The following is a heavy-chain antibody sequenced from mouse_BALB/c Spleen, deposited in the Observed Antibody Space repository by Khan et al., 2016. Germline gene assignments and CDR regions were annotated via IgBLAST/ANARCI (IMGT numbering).Heavy chain of an antibody. Sequence: QVQLQQSGAELAKPGASVKMSCKASGYTFTDYWMHWVKQRPGQGLEWIGYINPNTGYTEYNQKFKDKATLTADKSSSPAYMQLSSLTSEDSAVXYCARWSYYYGNSYGWFAYWGQGTLVTFSA. CDR3: ARWSYYYGNSYGWFAY. J-gene: IGHJ3*01. D-gene: IGHD1-1*01. V-gene: IGHV1-7*01. CDR2: INPNTGYT. CDR1: GYTFTDYW.